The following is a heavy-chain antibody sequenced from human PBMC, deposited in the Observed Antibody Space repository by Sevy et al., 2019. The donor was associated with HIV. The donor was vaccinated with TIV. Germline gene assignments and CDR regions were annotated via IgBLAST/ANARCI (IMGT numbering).Heavy chain of an antibody. CDR1: GFTFTNYA. CDR3: XXXXXXXXXXXXGVLDV. CDR2: VSGSGGST. Sequence: GGSLRLSCVASGFTFTNYAMSWVRQAPGKGLQWVSVVSGSGGSTYYADSVEGRFIISRDNSKNTMYLQMNSLRAEDXXXXXXXXXXXXXXXXXXGVLDVWGQGTTVTVSS. J-gene: IGHJ6*02. D-gene: IGHD3-10*01. V-gene: IGHV3-23*01.